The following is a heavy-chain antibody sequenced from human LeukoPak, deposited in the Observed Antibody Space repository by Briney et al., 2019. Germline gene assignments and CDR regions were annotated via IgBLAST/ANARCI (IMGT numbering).Heavy chain of an antibody. CDR1: GFTFSSSA. J-gene: IGHJ4*02. Sequence: GGSLRLSCAASGFTFSSSAMSWVRQVPGKGLEWVSGISGSGDSTYYADSVKGRFTISRDNSKNTLYLQMNSLRAEDTAVYYCAKDEGRCSSTSCYYPFDYWGQGALVTVSS. V-gene: IGHV3-23*01. CDR3: AKDEGRCSSTSCYYPFDY. D-gene: IGHD2-2*01. CDR2: ISGSGDST.